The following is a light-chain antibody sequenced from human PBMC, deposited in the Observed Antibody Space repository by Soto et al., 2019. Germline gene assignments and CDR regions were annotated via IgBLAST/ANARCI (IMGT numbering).Light chain of an antibody. J-gene: IGLJ3*02. V-gene: IGLV1-40*01. CDR2: GNS. Sequence: QSVLTQPPSVSGAPGQRVTISCTGSSSNIGAGYDVHWYQQLPGKAPKLLIYGNSNRPSGVPDRFSGSKSGTSASLAITGLQAEDEADYYCQSYDRSLSGSVFGGGTKLTVL. CDR3: QSYDRSLSGSV. CDR1: SSNIGAGYD.